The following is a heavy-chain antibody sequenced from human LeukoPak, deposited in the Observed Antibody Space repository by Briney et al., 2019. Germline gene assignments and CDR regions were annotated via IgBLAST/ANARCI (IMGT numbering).Heavy chain of an antibody. CDR2: ISSSDRYI. CDR3: ARARYCGSTSCHDLDC. Sequence: GGSLRLSCAASGFSFSSYTVNWVRQAPGKGLEWVASISSSDRYIYYADSLKGRFTIPRDNAKNSLYLQMNSLRAEDTAVYYCARARYCGSTSCHDLDCWGQGTLVTVSS. J-gene: IGHJ4*02. CDR1: GFSFSSYT. V-gene: IGHV3-21*01. D-gene: IGHD2-2*01.